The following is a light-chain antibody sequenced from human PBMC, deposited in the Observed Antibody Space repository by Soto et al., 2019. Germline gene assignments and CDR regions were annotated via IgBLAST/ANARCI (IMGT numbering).Light chain of an antibody. CDR2: DAS. CDR3: QQYDILPIT. J-gene: IGKJ5*01. V-gene: IGKV1-33*01. CDR1: QDINIY. Sequence: DIQMAPAPSLPFATVGGRVNNKCQATQDINIYLNWYQQKPGKAPNLLIYDASNLEIGVPSRFSGSGSGTHFTFTISSLQTEDIGTYYCQQYDILPITFGRGTRLENK.